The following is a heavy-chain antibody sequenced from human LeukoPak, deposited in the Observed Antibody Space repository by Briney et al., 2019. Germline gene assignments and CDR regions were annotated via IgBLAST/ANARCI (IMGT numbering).Heavy chain of an antibody. CDR2: INHSGST. D-gene: IGHD3-16*01. CDR1: GGSFSGYY. J-gene: IGHJ6*03. Sequence: PSETLSLTCAVYGGSFSGYYWSWIRQPPGKGLEWIGEINHSGSTNYNPSLKSRVTISVDTSKNQFSLKLSSVTAADTAVYYCARGVPGGPHHSNYCMDVWGKGTTVTVSS. V-gene: IGHV4-34*01. CDR3: ARGVPGGPHHSNYCMDV.